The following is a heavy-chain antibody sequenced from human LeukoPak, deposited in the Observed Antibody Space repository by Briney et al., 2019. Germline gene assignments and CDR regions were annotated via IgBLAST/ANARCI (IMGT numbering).Heavy chain of an antibody. CDR3: AELGITMIGGV. D-gene: IGHD3-10*02. CDR2: ISSSGSTM. CDR1: GFTFSSYS. V-gene: IGHV3-48*04. Sequence: GGSLRLSCAASGFTFSSYSMNWVRQAPGKGLEWVSYISSSGSTMYYADSVKGRFTISRDNAKNSLYLQMNSLRAEDTAVYYCAELGITMIGGVWGKGTTVTISS. J-gene: IGHJ6*04.